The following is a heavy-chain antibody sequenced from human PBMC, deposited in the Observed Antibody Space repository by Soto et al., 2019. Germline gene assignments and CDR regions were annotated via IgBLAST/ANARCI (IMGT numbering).Heavy chain of an antibody. D-gene: IGHD5-12*01. CDR3: ARGNSGYDYGHFYYYYYYMDV. CDR2: IKQDGSEK. J-gene: IGHJ6*03. CDR1: GFTFSSYW. V-gene: IGHV3-7*01. Sequence: PGGSLRLSCAASGFTFSSYWMSWVRQVPGKGLEWVANIKQDGSEKYYVDSVKGRFTISRDNAKNSLYLQMNSLRAEDTAVYYCARGNSGYDYGHFYYYYYYMDVWGKGTTVTVSS.